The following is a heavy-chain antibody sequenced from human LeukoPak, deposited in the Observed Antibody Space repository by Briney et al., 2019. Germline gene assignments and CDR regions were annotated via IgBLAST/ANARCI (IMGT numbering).Heavy chain of an antibody. J-gene: IGHJ5*02. D-gene: IGHD6-13*01. CDR1: GYTSTGYY. Sequence: ASVKVSCKASGYTSTGYYMGGVRQAPRQGLEWMGGINPNSGGTNYAQKFQGRVTMTRDTSISTAYMELSRLRSDDTAVYYCARDGIAAAGTRNWFDPWGQGTLVTVSS. V-gene: IGHV1-2*02. CDR2: INPNSGGT. CDR3: ARDGIAAAGTRNWFDP.